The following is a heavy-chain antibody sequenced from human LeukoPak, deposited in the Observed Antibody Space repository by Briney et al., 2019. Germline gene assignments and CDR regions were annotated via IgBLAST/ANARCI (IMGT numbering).Heavy chain of an antibody. CDR1: EFTLKIYP. Sequence: GGSPRLSCAASEFTLKIYPMHWVRQAPGKGLEWLSVISHDGSDKNNADSVKGRFIISRDNSKNTIYLQLNSLRPEDTAMYYCAREGVQTTVDAFDIWGLGTMVIVSS. D-gene: IGHD4-17*01. J-gene: IGHJ3*02. V-gene: IGHV3-30*04. CDR3: AREGVQTTVDAFDI. CDR2: ISHDGSDK.